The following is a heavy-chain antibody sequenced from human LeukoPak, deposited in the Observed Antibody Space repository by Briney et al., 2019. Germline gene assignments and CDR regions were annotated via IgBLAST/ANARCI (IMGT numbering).Heavy chain of an antibody. V-gene: IGHV3-23*01. D-gene: IGHD3-3*01. Sequence: PGGSLRLSCAASGFTFSSYAMSWVRQAPGKGLEWFSAISGSGGSTYYADSVKGRFTISRDNSKNTLYLQMNSLRAEDTAVYYCAKDGAYYDFWSGYYTVGNYFDYWGQGTLVTVSS. J-gene: IGHJ4*02. CDR3: AKDGAYYDFWSGYYTVGNYFDY. CDR2: ISGSGGST. CDR1: GFTFSSYA.